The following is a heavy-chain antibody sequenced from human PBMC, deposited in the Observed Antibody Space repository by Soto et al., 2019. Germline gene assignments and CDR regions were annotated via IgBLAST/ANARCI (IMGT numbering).Heavy chain of an antibody. J-gene: IGHJ4*02. V-gene: IGHV4-31*03. CDR2: IYYSGST. Sequence: SETLSLTCTVSGGSISSGGYYWSWIRQHPGKGLEWIGYIYYSGSTYYNPSLKSRVTISVDTSKNQFSLKLSSVTAADTAVYYCARVRDYYFDYWGQGTLVTVSS. CDR3: ARVRDYYFDY. D-gene: IGHD2-21*02. CDR1: GGSISSGGYY.